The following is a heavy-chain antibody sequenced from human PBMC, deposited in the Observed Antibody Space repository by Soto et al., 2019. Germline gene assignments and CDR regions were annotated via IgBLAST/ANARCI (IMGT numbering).Heavy chain of an antibody. V-gene: IGHV3-74*01. CDR3: ARDGLMDGPDMAQ. CDR1: GFTFSNYW. Sequence: EVQLVESGGGLVQPGGSVRLSCAASGFTFSNYWMHWVRQTPGKGLVWVSRVGSDGRGATYADSVKGRFTISRDNAKNTLYLKMDSLRGEDTAMYHCARDGLMDGPDMAQWGQGILVTVSS. D-gene: IGHD3-10*01. CDR2: VGSDGRGA. J-gene: IGHJ4*02.